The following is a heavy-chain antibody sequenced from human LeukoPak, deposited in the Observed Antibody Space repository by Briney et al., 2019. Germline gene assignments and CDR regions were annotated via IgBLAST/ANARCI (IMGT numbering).Heavy chain of an antibody. CDR2: IYYSGST. CDR1: GGSISSGDYY. CDR3: ARGSFYDFWSGREKRPLDY. J-gene: IGHJ4*02. V-gene: IGHV4-30-4*08. D-gene: IGHD3-3*01. Sequence: SQTLSLTCTVSGGSISSGDYYWSWIRQPPGEGLEWIGYIYYSGSTYYNPSLKSRVTISVDTSKNQFSLKLSSVTAADTAVYYCARGSFYDFWSGREKRPLDYWGQGTLVTVSS.